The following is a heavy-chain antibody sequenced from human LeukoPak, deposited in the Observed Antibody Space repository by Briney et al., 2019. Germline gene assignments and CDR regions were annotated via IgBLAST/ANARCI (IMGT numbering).Heavy chain of an antibody. Sequence: GGSLRLSCAASGFTFSSYGMHWVRQAPGKGLEWVAYIQNDGSNEQYADSVKGRFTISRDNSKNTLYLQMNTLRAEDTAVYYCARDSDILASDAFDIWGQGTMVTVSS. V-gene: IGHV3-30*02. CDR1: GFTFSSYG. D-gene: IGHD3-9*01. CDR3: ARDSDILASDAFDI. J-gene: IGHJ3*02. CDR2: IQNDGSNE.